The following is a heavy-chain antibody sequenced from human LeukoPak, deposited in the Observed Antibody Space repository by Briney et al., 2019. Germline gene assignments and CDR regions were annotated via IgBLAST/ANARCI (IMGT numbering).Heavy chain of an antibody. Sequence: SETLSLTCTVSGGSTNSYYWSWIRQSPGKGLEWIGYVAYSGSTNYNPSHKSRVTISLDTSKNQFSLKLSSVTAADTAVYYCARTVSGYYFNAWGSGTLVTVSS. V-gene: IGHV4-59*01. CDR3: ARTVSGYYFNA. D-gene: IGHD5-12*01. CDR1: GGSTNSYY. CDR2: VAYSGST. J-gene: IGHJ5*02.